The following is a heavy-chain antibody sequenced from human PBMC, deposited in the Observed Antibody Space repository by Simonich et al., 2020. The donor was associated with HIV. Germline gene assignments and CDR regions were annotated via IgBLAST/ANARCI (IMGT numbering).Heavy chain of an antibody. CDR1: GYYISSGYS. CDR3: ARGPAPAGSGGWGVNWFDP. Sequence: QVQLQESGPGLVKPSETLSLTCAAPGYYISSGYSWARIRQPPGKGLVWIASYHVWSTYYNPAPTTRATRAVDPSKSRVSLMLSSVAGADTAVYNWARGPAPAGSGGWGVNWFDPWGQGTLVTVAS. CDR2: YHVWST. J-gene: IGHJ5*02. D-gene: IGHD2-15*01. V-gene: IGHV4-38-2*01.